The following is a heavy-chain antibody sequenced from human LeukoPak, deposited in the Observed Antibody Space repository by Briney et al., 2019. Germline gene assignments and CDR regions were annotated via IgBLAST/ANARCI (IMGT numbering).Heavy chain of an antibody. CDR1: GFTFSSYA. J-gene: IGHJ4*02. CDR3: AGPDGVRGVILDY. D-gene: IGHD3-10*01. Sequence: GGSLRLSCAASGFTFSSYAMHWVRQAPGKGLEWVAVISYDGSNKYYADSVKGRFTISRDNSKNTLYLQMNSLRAEDTAVYYCAGPDGVRGVILDYWGQGTLVTVSS. CDR2: ISYDGSNK. V-gene: IGHV3-30-3*01.